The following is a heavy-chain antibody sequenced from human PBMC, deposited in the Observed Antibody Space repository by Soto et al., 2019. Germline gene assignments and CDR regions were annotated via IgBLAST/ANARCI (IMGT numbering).Heavy chain of an antibody. Sequence: QVQLQESGPGLVKPSQTLSLTCTVSGGSISSGGYYWSWLRQHPGKGLEWIGYIYYRKSNYYNPSLKSRVTISLDTSKNQFSMKLTSVTAADTAVYYCARSVFPWGQGTLVTVSS. CDR2: IYYRKSN. J-gene: IGHJ5*02. CDR3: ARSVFP. CDR1: GGSISSGGYY. V-gene: IGHV4-31*03.